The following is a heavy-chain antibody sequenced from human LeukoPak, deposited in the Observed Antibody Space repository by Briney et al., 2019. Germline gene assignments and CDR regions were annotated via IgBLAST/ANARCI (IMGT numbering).Heavy chain of an antibody. J-gene: IGHJ4*02. Sequence: GGSLRLSCAASGFTFSSYGMHWVRQAPGKGLEWVAFIRYDGSNKYYADSVKGRFTISRDNSKNTLYLQMHSLRAEDTAVYYCAKGHYDGPLYYFDYWGQGTLVTVSS. V-gene: IGHV3-30*02. D-gene: IGHD4-23*01. CDR2: IRYDGSNK. CDR1: GFTFSSYG. CDR3: AKGHYDGPLYYFDY.